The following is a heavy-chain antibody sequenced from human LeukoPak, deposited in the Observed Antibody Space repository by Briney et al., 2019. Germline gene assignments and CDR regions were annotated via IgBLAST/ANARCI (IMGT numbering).Heavy chain of an antibody. D-gene: IGHD2-2*01. CDR3: AKSGGIPAAFDS. J-gene: IGHJ4*02. Sequence: GGSLRLSCATSGFTFSSCGMSWVRQAPGKGLEWVSGISSTGASTYYAGSVKGRFTISRDSSKKTLFLQMNSLSAEDTAIYYCAKSGGIPAAFDSWGQGTLVTVSS. CDR1: GFTFSSCG. CDR2: ISSTGAST. V-gene: IGHV3-23*01.